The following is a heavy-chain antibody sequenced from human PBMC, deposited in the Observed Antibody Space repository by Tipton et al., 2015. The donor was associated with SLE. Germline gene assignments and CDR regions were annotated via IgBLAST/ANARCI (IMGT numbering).Heavy chain of an antibody. CDR2: IYTSGST. D-gene: IGHD2-2*01. V-gene: IGHV4-61*02. CDR3: ARDSRLHWYFDL. J-gene: IGHJ2*01. CDR1: GGSISSGSYY. Sequence: LRLSCTVSGGSISSGSYYWSWIRQPAGKGLEWIGRIYTSGSTNYNPSLKSRVTISVDTPKNQFSLKLSSVTAADTAVYYCARDSRLHWYFDLWGRGTLVTVSS.